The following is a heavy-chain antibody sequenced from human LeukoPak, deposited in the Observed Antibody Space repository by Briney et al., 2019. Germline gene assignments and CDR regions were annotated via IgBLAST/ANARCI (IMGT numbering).Heavy chain of an antibody. V-gene: IGHV1-18*01. CDR1: GYTFTNYG. J-gene: IGHJ4*02. CDR2: INANNGNT. CDR3: ARGPIAAAGDY. D-gene: IGHD6-13*01. Sequence: GASVEVSCKASGYTFTNYGITWVRQAPGQGLEWMGWINANNGNTNYAQNFQGRVTMTRDTSTSTAYMDLRSLRSDDTAVYYCARGPIAAAGDYWGQGTLVTVSS.